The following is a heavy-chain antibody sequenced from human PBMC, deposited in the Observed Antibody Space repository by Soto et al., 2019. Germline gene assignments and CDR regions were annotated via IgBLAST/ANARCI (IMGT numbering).Heavy chain of an antibody. Sequence: QVQLVESGGGVVQPGTSLRLSCVGSGFTFRSYVIHWVRQAPGKGLEWVALTSYDGSNNFYGESVKGRFTISRDNSRNTVELQMDSLRLEDTALYYCARWGTTGGLDVWGHGTLVSVSS. V-gene: IGHV3-33*05. CDR3: ARWGTTGGLDV. D-gene: IGHD3-16*01. CDR2: TSYDGSNN. J-gene: IGHJ4*01. CDR1: GFTFRSYV.